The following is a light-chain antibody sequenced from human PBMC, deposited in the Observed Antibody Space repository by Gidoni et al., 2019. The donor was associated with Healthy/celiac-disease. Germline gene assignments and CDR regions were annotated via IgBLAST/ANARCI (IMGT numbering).Light chain of an antibody. CDR3: QQYGSSRT. CDR2: GAS. CDR1: QSVSSSY. Sequence: MVLTQSPGTLSLSPGERATLSCRASQSVSSSYLAWYQQKPGQAPRLLIYGASSRATGIPDRFSCSGSRTDFTLTISRVEPEDFAVYYCQQYGSSRTFGQGTKVEIK. V-gene: IGKV3-20*01. J-gene: IGKJ1*01.